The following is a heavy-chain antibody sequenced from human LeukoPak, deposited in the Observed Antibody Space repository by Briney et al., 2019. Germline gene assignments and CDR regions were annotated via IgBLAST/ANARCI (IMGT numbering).Heavy chain of an antibody. CDR3: AKGGITMIVVVIQYYFDY. D-gene: IGHD3-22*01. CDR2: ISGSGGST. CDR1: GFTFSSYA. Sequence: GGSLRLSCAASGFTFSSYAMSWVRQVPGKGLEWVSVISGSGGSTYYADSVKGRFTISRDNSKNTLYLQMNSLRAEDTAVYYCAKGGITMIVVVIQYYFDYWGQGTLVTASS. J-gene: IGHJ4*02. V-gene: IGHV3-23*01.